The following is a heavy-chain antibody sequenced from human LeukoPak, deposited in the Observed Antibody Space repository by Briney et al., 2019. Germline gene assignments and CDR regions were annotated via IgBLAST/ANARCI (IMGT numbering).Heavy chain of an antibody. CDR3: ARDDSGWYWDDAFDI. CDR1: GYTFTSYY. Sequence: ASVKVSCKASGYTFTSYYMHWVRLAPGQGLEWMGIIDPSGGSTSYAQKFQGRVTMTRDTSTSTVYMELRSLRSDDTAVYYCARDDSGWYWDDAFDIWGQGTMVTVSS. J-gene: IGHJ3*02. D-gene: IGHD6-19*01. V-gene: IGHV1-46*01. CDR2: IDPSGGST.